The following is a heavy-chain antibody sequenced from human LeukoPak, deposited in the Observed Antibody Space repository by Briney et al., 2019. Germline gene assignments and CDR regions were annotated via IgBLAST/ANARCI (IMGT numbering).Heavy chain of an antibody. CDR2: IYYSGST. CDR1: GGSISSGGYY. J-gene: IGHJ4*02. Sequence: SETLSLTCTVSGGSISSGGYYWSWIRQHPGKGLEWLGYIYYSGSTYYNPSLKSRVTISVDTSKNQFSLKLSSVTAADTAVYYCARGARVWGSYRSNYFDYWGQGTLVTVSS. D-gene: IGHD3-16*02. V-gene: IGHV4-31*03. CDR3: ARGARVWGSYRSNYFDY.